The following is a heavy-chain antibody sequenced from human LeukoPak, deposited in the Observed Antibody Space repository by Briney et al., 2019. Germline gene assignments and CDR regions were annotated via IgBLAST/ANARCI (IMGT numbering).Heavy chain of an antibody. V-gene: IGHV1-2*06. Sequence: ASVKVSCKASGYTFTGYYMHWVRQAPGQGLEWMGRINPNSGGTNYAQKFQGRVTMTRDTSISTAYMELSRLRSDDTAVYYCARDLRRYCDFWSGNDYWGQGTLVTVSS. CDR1: GYTFTGYY. CDR2: INPNSGGT. J-gene: IGHJ4*02. CDR3: ARDLRRYCDFWSGNDY. D-gene: IGHD3-3*01.